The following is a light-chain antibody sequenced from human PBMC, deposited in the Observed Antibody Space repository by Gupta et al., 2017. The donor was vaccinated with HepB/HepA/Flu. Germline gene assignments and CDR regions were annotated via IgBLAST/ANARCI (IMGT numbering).Light chain of an antibody. CDR2: GAS. Sequence: EIVFAQSPRTPSLSPGERATISCRASQSVSSSYLGWYHHKPGQAPRLLIFGASSRATGTPDRFSGSGSRTDFTLTISRLEPEDFAVYYCQHYGSSSWTFGQGTKVEIK. V-gene: IGKV3-20*01. J-gene: IGKJ1*01. CDR3: QHYGSSSWT. CDR1: QSVSSSY.